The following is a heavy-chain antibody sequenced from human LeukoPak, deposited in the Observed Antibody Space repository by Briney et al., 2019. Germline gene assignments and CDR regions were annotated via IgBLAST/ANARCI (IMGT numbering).Heavy chain of an antibody. CDR2: LNEDGRDE. V-gene: IGHV3-7*01. Sequence: PGGSLRLSCVASGFTFGTSWMSWVRPTPGKGLEWVALLNEDGRDERYVDSVKGRFTVSRDNAKNSVSLQLNSLRVEDTGVYYCARDPARRSVDIWGQGTMVTVSS. CDR1: GFTFGTSW. CDR3: ARDPARRSVDI. D-gene: IGHD3-3*01. J-gene: IGHJ3*02.